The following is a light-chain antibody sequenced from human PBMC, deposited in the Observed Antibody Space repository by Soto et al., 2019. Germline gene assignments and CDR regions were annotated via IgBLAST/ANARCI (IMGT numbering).Light chain of an antibody. J-gene: IGLJ3*02. Sequence: QSVLTQPRSVSGSLGQSVTISCTGTSSDVGAYDFVSWYQQNPGKAPRLIIFDVIKRPSGVPDRFSGSKSGNTASPTISGLQSEDEADYHCSSYAGSHTYEVFGGGTKVTVL. CDR1: SSDVGAYDF. V-gene: IGLV2-11*01. CDR3: SSYAGSHTYEV. CDR2: DVI.